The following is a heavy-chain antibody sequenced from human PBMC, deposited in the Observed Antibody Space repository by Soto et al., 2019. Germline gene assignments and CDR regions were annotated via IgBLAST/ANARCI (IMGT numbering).Heavy chain of an antibody. Sequence: ASVKVSCKASGYTFTSYDINCVRQATGRGLEWMGWMNPNSGNTGYAQKFQGRVTMTRNTSISTAYMELSSLRSEDTAVYYCARGLTVTTVDFDYWGQGTLVTVSS. J-gene: IGHJ4*02. CDR3: ARGLTVTTVDFDY. D-gene: IGHD4-17*01. CDR2: MNPNSGNT. CDR1: GYTFTSYD. V-gene: IGHV1-8*01.